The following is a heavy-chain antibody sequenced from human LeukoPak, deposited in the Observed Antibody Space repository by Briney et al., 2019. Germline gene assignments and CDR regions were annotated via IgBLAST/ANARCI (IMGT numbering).Heavy chain of an antibody. V-gene: IGHV3-30*04. J-gene: IGHJ4*02. Sequence: GGSLRLSCEASGFTFSIFPMHWVRQAPGKGLEWVALISSGSEKYYADSVKGRFTISRDNSKNMPYLQMNSLRADDTAVYYCARDLELSAVYYFDSWGQGTLVIASS. CDR2: ISSGSEK. CDR3: ARDLELSAVYYFDS. CDR1: GFTFSIFP. D-gene: IGHD3-3*01.